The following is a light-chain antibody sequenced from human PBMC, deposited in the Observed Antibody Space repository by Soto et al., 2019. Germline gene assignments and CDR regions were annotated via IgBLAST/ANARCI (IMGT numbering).Light chain of an antibody. CDR2: LSSDGSH. J-gene: IGLJ2*01. CDR3: QTWDTGARVV. V-gene: IGLV4-69*01. CDR1: SGHSSSA. Sequence: QSVLTQSPSASASLGASVKLTCTLSSGHSSSAIAWHQQQPEKGPRYLMELSSDGSHSKGDGIPDRFSGSSSGAERYLTISSLQSEDEADYYCQTWDTGARVVFGGGTKLTVL.